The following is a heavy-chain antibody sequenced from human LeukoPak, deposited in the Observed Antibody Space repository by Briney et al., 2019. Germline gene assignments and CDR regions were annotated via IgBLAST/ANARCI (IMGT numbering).Heavy chain of an antibody. V-gene: IGHV4-39*01. D-gene: IGHD2-2*01. Sequence: PSETLSLTCTVSDGSISSSNYYWAWIRQPPGKGLEWIANIFYTGNTYYNPSLKSRVTISIDTSKDQFSLRLNSVTATDTAVYYCARTLWYCSSTSCYPIDAAYYFDNWGQGTLVTVSS. CDR3: ARTLWYCSSTSCYPIDAAYYFDN. CDR1: DGSISSSNYY. J-gene: IGHJ4*02. CDR2: IFYTGNT.